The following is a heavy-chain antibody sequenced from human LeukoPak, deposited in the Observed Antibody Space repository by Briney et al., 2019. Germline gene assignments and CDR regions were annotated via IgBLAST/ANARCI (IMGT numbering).Heavy chain of an antibody. J-gene: IGHJ4*02. D-gene: IGHD5-18*01. CDR1: GFTFGSHA. V-gene: IGHV3-23*01. Sequence: GGSLRLSCEASGFTFGSHAMYWVRQAPGKGLEWVAGIFGSGGSPHYADSVKGRFTVSRDNSRNTVYLQINSLRAEDTAVYYCGKTTVGYSSGQKPAWPVDYWGQGTLVTVSS. CDR2: IFGSGGSP. CDR3: GKTTVGYSSGQKPAWPVDY.